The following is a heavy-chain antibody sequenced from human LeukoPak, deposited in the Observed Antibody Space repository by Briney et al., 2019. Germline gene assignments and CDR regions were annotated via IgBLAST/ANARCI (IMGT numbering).Heavy chain of an antibody. V-gene: IGHV3-23*01. J-gene: IGHJ4*02. Sequence: PGGSLRLSREASGFTFNTHAMSWVRQAPGKGLEWVASVTSSGRTPYYAGSVKGRFTISRDNSKNTLYLQMNSLRGEDTAVYYCAKDRPNSYETSGSYYKIKGDFWGQGSLVTVSS. D-gene: IGHD3-10*01. CDR2: VTSSGRTP. CDR3: AKDRPNSYETSGSYYKIKGDF. CDR1: GFTFNTHA.